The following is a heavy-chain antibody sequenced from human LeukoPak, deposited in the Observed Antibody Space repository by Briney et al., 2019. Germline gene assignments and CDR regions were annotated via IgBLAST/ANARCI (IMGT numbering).Heavy chain of an antibody. CDR2: ISSSSSYI. CDR3: ARGNGGGDSLWYYMDV. CDR1: GFTFSSYS. D-gene: IGHD4-23*01. J-gene: IGHJ6*03. Sequence: GGSLRLSCAASGFTFSSYSMNWVRQAPGKGLEWVSSISSSSSYIYYADSVKGRFTISRDNAKNSLYLQMNSLRADDTAVYYCARGNGGGDSLWYYMDVWGKGTTVTISS. V-gene: IGHV3-21*01.